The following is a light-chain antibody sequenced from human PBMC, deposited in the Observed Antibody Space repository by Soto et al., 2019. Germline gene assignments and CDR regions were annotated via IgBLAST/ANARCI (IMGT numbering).Light chain of an antibody. CDR1: QSLLHITGETF. J-gene: IGKJ5*01. V-gene: IGKV2D-29*02. Sequence: DVVMTQTPLSLSVAPGQPASISCKSSQSLLHITGETFPFWYLQKPGQSPQLLIYEVSTRVSGVPDRFSGSGSGTDFTLEISRVETDDVGIYYCMQSTQLPPTLGQGTRLEIK. CDR2: EVS. CDR3: MQSTQLPPT.